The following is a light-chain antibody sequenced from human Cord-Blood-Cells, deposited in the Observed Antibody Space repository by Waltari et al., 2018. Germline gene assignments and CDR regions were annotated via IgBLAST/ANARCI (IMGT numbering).Light chain of an antibody. CDR3: QQYGSSPPFT. CDR1: QSVSSSY. V-gene: IGKV3-20*01. J-gene: IGKJ3*01. Sequence: EIVLPQSPGTLSLSPGERATLSCRASQSVSSSYLDWYQHKPGQAPRLLIYGASSRATGIPDRFSGRGSGTDFTLTISRREPEDFAVYYCQQYGSSPPFTFGPGTKVDIK. CDR2: GAS.